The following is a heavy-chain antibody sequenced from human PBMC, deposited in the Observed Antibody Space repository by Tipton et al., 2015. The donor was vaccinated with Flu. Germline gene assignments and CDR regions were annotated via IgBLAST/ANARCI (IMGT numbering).Heavy chain of an antibody. CDR3: AREADSSGYYPFDY. D-gene: IGHD3-22*01. V-gene: IGHV4-30-4*01. CDR2: IYCSGST. J-gene: IGHJ4*02. CDR1: GGSISSGDYY. Sequence: TLSLTCTVSGGSISSGDYYWSWIRQPPGKGLEWIGYIYCSGSTYYNPSLKSRVTISVDTSKNQFSLKLSSVTAADTAVYYCAREADSSGYYPFDYWGQGTLVTVSS.